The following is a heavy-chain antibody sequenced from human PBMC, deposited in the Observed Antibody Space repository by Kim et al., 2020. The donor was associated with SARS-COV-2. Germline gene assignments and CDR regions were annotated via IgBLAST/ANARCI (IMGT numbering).Heavy chain of an antibody. Sequence: GGSLRLSCAASGFTFSSYSIHWVRQAPGKGLEWVAVISADGSAKYYADSMKGRLTISRDNSKNTLFVQMNSLRAEDTAVYYCAREFLAGSYFGYWGQGTLVTVSS. CDR1: GFTFSSYS. CDR3: AREFLAGSYFGY. V-gene: IGHV3-30*04. D-gene: IGHD1-26*01. CDR2: ISADGSAK. J-gene: IGHJ4*02.